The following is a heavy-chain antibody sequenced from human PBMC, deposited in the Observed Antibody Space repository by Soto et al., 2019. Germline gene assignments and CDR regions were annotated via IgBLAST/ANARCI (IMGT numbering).Heavy chain of an antibody. V-gene: IGHV3-72*01. J-gene: IGHJ4*02. CDR2: STSRANGLTK. CDR1: GFTISDQY. D-gene: IGHD3-10*01. CDR3: VTSLKTYGPAAFDY. Sequence: GGSLRLSCAVSGFTISDQYVDWVRQAPGKGLEWVGRSTSRANGLTKDYAASLKGRFTISRDDSKNSLYLQMNSLQTGDTAVYYCVTSLKTYGPAAFDYWGQGTLVTVSS.